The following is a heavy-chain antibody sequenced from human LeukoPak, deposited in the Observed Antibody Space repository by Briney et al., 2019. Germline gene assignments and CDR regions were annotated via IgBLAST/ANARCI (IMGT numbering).Heavy chain of an antibody. D-gene: IGHD4-17*01. V-gene: IGHV3-74*01. CDR1: GFTFSSYW. CDR2: LSPDGSST. Sequence: GGSLRLSCAASGFTFSSYWMQWVRQAPGKGLVWVSRLSPDGSSTTSADSVKGRFTISRDNAKNTLYLQMNSLRAEDTAVYYCAREATVTPHDAFDIWGQGTMVTVSS. CDR3: AREATVTPHDAFDI. J-gene: IGHJ3*02.